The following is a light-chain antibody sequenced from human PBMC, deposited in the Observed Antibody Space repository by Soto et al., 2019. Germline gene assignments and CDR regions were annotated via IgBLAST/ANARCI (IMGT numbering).Light chain of an antibody. V-gene: IGLV2-14*01. CDR3: SSYTSSSTVV. Sequence: QSALTQPASVSGSPGQSFTISCTGTSSDVGGYNYVSWYQPHPGEAPKLLIYEVSNRPSGVSNRFSGSKSGNTASLTISGLQAEDEADYYCSSYTSSSTVVFGGGTKLTV. CDR2: EVS. J-gene: IGLJ2*01. CDR1: SSDVGGYNY.